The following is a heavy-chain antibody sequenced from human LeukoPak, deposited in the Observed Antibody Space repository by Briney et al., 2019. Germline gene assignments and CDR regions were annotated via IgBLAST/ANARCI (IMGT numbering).Heavy chain of an antibody. J-gene: IGHJ5*02. CDR3: ARVSGYCSSISCYTGRFDP. CDR1: GYTFTGYY. CDR2: ISPNIGGT. D-gene: IGHD2-2*02. V-gene: IGHV1-2*02. Sequence: ASVKVSCKASGYTFTGYYMHWVRQAPGQGLEWMGWISPNIGGTNYAQKFQGRVTMTRDTSSSTAYMELSRLRSDDTAVYCCARVSGYCSSISCYTGRFDPWGQGTLVTVSS.